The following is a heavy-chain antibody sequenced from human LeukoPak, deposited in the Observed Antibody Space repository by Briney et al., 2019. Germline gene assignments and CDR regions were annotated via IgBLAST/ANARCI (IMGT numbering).Heavy chain of an antibody. D-gene: IGHD2-21*02. CDR2: INAGNGNT. Sequence: ASVNVSCKASGYTFTSYAMHWVRQAPGQRLEWMGWINAGNGNTKYSQKFQGRVTITRDTSASTAYMELSSLRSEDAAVYYCARVLPPTYCGGDCYFDYWGQGTLVTVSS. J-gene: IGHJ4*02. V-gene: IGHV1-3*01. CDR3: ARVLPPTYCGGDCYFDY. CDR1: GYTFTSYA.